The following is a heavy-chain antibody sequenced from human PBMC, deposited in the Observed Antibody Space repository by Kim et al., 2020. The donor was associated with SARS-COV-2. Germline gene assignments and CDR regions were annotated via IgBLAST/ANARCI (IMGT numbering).Heavy chain of an antibody. V-gene: IGHV4-34*01. CDR3: AGVTAMVRPDLDGLDY. CDR1: GGSFSGYY. CDR2: INHSGST. J-gene: IGHJ4*02. Sequence: SETLSLTCAVYGGSFSGYYWSWIRQPPGKGLEWIGEINHSGSTNYNPSLKSRVTISVDTSKNQFSLKLSSVTAADTAVYYCAGVTAMVRPDLDGLDYWGQGTLVTVSS. D-gene: IGHD5-18*01.